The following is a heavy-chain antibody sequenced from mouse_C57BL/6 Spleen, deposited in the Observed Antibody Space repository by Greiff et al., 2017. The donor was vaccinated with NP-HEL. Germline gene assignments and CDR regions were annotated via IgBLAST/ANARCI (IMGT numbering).Heavy chain of an antibody. CDR3: ARRGIWRYFDY. CDR1: GYTFTDYY. Sequence: EVQLQQSGPELVKPGASVKISCKASGYTFTDYYMNWVKQRHGKSLEWIGDINTKNGGTSYNQKFKGKATLTVDKSSSTAYMEIRSLTSEDSAVYYCARRGIWRYFDYWGQGTTLTVSS. D-gene: IGHD1-1*02. J-gene: IGHJ2*01. V-gene: IGHV1-26*01. CDR2: INTKNGGT.